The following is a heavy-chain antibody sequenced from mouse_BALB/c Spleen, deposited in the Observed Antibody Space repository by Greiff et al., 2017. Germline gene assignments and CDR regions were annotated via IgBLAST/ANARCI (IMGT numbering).Heavy chain of an antibody. V-gene: IGHV5-17*02. CDR2: ISSGSSTI. D-gene: IGHD2-1*01. CDR3: ARYPLYGNYGDWFAY. Sequence: EVKVVESGGGLVQPGGSRKLSCAASGFTFSSFGMHWVRQAPEKGLEWVAYISSGSSTIYYAATVKGRFTISRENPNNTLFLQMTSLRSEDTAMYYCARYPLYGNYGDWFAYWGQGTLVTVSA. CDR1: GFTFSSFG. J-gene: IGHJ3*01.